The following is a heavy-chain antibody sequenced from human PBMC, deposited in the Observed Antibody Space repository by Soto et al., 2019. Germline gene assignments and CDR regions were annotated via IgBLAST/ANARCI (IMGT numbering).Heavy chain of an antibody. CDR2: IVVGSGHT. CDR1: GFTFTSSA. D-gene: IGHD2-2*02. J-gene: IGHJ4*02. V-gene: IGHV1-58*02. Sequence: SVKVSCKASGFTFTSSAMQWVRQARGQRLEWIGWIVVGSGHTNYAQKFQERVTITRDMSTSTAYMELSSLRSEDTAVYYCAKSATVPAAIAYWGQGTLVTVSS. CDR3: AKSATVPAAIAY.